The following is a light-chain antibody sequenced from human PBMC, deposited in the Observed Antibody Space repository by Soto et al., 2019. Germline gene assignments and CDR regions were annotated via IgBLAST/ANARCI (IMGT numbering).Light chain of an antibody. J-gene: IGLJ2*01. CDR2: DVT. CDR3: CSYAGSYTSVI. CDR1: SSDVGGYNY. V-gene: IGLV2-11*01. Sequence: QSVLTQPRSVSGSPGQSVTISCTGTSSDVGGYNYVSWYQQHPGKAPKLMIYDVTKRPSGVPDRFFGSKSGNTASLTISGLQAEDEADYNCCSYAGSYTSVIFGGGTQLTVL.